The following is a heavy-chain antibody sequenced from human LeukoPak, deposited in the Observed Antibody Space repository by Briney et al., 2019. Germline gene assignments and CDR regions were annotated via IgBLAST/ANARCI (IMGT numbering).Heavy chain of an antibody. V-gene: IGHV3-30*02. CDR2: IRFDGSNK. CDR3: AKDRRIVAAADY. D-gene: IGHD6-13*01. Sequence: TGGSLRLSCAASGFTFSHYGMHWVRQAPGKGLEWVTFIRFDGSNKYYADSVKGRFTISRDNSKNTLYLQMNSLRTDDTAMYYCAKDRRIVAAADYWGQGTLVTVSS. CDR1: GFTFSHYG. J-gene: IGHJ4*02.